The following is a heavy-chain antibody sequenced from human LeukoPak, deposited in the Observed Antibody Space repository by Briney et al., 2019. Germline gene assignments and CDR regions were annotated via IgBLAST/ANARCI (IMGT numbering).Heavy chain of an antibody. D-gene: IGHD6-19*01. CDR1: GGSISSSSYY. CDR2: IYYSGST. CDR3: ARVVLWKIAVAGNAPVDY. Sequence: PSETLSLTCTVSGGSISSSSYYWGWIRQPPGKGLEWIGSIYYSGSTYYNPSLKSRVTISVDTSKNQFSLKLSSVTAADTAVYYCARVVLWKIAVAGNAPVDYLGQGTLVTVSS. V-gene: IGHV4-39*01. J-gene: IGHJ4*02.